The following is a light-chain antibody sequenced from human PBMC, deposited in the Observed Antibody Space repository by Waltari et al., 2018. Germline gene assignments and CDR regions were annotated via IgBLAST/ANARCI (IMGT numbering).Light chain of an antibody. V-gene: IGLV2-23*02. J-gene: IGLJ3*02. CDR3: CSYAGRSTWV. CDR2: DVS. Sequence: QSALTQPASVSGSPGQSITISCTGTRSAVENSHLFSWNQQPPDKAPNLMIFDVSQRPSGVSDRFSGSKSGNSASLTISGLQADDEADYYCCSYAGRSTWVFGGGTKLTVL. CDR1: RSAVENSHL.